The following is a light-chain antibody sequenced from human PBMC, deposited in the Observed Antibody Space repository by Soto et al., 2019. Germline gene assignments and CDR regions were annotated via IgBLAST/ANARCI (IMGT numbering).Light chain of an antibody. J-gene: IGKJ4*02. CDR2: DAS. V-gene: IGKV3-11*01. CDR3: QQRSNWPG. Sequence: EIVLTQSPATLSLSPGERATLSCRASQSVSSYLAWYQQKPGQAPRLLIYDASNRATGIPARFSGSGSGTAVTLTISSLEPEDFAVYYCQQRSNWPGFGGGTKVEIK. CDR1: QSVSSY.